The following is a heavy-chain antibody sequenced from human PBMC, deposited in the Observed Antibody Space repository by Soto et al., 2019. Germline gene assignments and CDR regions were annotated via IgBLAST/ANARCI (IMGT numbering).Heavy chain of an antibody. J-gene: IGHJ4*02. V-gene: IGHV3-23*01. CDR2: ISVSVGST. CDR1: GFPFAPST. CDR3: AKSDVPHSTSNAYFYDH. D-gene: IGHD2-21*02. Sequence: EVQLLQSGGGLVQPGGSLTLSCGVSGFPFAPSTMSWVRQAPGKGLEWVSTISVSVGSTYSADSVQGRFTVSSDISDNTLFLRMTSLPADDTAVYFCAKSDVPHSTSNAYFYDHWGRGGLVTVSS.